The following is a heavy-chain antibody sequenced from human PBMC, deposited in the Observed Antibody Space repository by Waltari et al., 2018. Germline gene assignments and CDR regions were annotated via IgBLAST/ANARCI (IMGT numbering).Heavy chain of an antibody. V-gene: IGHV1-69*05. CDR3: ATSSSGWYQDASDI. Sequence: QVQLLQSGAEVKKPGSSVRVSCKASGGTLSSYAIRWVRQAPGQGIEWMGGNIGTFRAPNYAQKFQGRITITTDESARTDYMELSSLRSDDTAVYFCATSSSGWYQDASDIWGHGTLVTVS. CDR1: GGTLSSYA. CDR2: NIGTFRAP. J-gene: IGHJ3*02. D-gene: IGHD6-19*01.